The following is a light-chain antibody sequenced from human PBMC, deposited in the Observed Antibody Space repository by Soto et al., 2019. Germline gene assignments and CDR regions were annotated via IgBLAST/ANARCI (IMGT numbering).Light chain of an antibody. Sequence: ETVMTQSPVTLSVSLGGRATLSCRASQSVSIHLAWYQQKPGQAPRLLIYDTSTRATGIPARFSGSGSGTEFTLTISSLQSEDFAVYYCQQYSNWPPITFGQGTRLEIK. J-gene: IGKJ5*01. CDR2: DTS. V-gene: IGKV3-15*01. CDR3: QQYSNWPPIT. CDR1: QSVSIH.